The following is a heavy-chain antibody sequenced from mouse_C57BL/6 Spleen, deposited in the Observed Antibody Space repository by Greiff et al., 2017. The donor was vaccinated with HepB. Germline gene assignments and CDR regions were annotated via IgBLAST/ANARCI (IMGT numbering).Heavy chain of an antibody. V-gene: IGHV1-72*01. J-gene: IGHJ4*01. D-gene: IGHD1-1*01. Sequence: QVQLKESGAELVKPGASVKLSCKASGYTFTSYWMHWVKQRPGRGLEWIGRIDPNSGGTKYNEKFKSKATLTVDKPSSTAYMQLSSLTSEDSAVYYCARDYGSFYYAMDYWGQGTSVTVSS. CDR1: GYTFTSYW. CDR3: ARDYGSFYYAMDY. CDR2: IDPNSGGT.